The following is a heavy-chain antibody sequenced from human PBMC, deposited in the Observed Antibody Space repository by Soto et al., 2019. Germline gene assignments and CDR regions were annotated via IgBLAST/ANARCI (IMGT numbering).Heavy chain of an antibody. J-gene: IGHJ6*02. CDR3: AREFWSGYYIRYYGMDV. V-gene: IGHV1-2*04. CDR2: INPNSGGT. D-gene: IGHD3-3*01. Sequence: ASVKVSCKASGYTFTGYYIHWVRQAPGQGLEWMGWINPNSGGTNYAQKFQGWVTMTRDTSISTAYMELSRLRSDDTAVYYCAREFWSGYYIRYYGMDVWGQGTTVTVSS. CDR1: GYTFTGYY.